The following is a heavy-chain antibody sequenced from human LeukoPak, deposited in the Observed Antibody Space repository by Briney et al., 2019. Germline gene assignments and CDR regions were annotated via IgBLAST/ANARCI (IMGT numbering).Heavy chain of an antibody. J-gene: IGHJ2*01. CDR2: IYSGGST. V-gene: IGHV3-53*01. D-gene: IGHD4-17*01. CDR1: GFTVSSNY. Sequence: GGSLRLSCAASGFTVSSNYMSWVRQAPGKGLEWVSVIYSGGSTYYADSVRGRFTISRDNSRNTLYLQMNSLRAKDTAVYYCASSLLYGEGYFDLWGRGTLVTVSS. CDR3: ASSLLYGEGYFDL.